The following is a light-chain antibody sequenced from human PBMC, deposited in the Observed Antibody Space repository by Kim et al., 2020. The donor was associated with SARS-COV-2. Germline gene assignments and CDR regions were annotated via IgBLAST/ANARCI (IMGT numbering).Light chain of an antibody. Sequence: PGTTASITGGEQNVGDKSVDCDQQRPARSPFLVMYYGGDRPSGIPYRFSVSNSGNTATLTISRVEAGDEADYYCQVWDSGSDHPVFSGGTKLTVL. CDR1: NVGDKS. V-gene: IGLV3-21*04. J-gene: IGLJ2*01. CDR2: YGG. CDR3: QVWDSGSDHPV.